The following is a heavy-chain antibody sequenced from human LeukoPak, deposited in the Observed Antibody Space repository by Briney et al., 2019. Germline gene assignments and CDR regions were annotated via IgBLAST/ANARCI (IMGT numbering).Heavy chain of an antibody. V-gene: IGHV4-39*07. J-gene: IGHJ4*02. CDR2: IYYSGST. CDR1: GGSISSSSYY. Sequence: SETLSLTCTVSGGSISSSSYYWGWIRQPPGKGLEWIGSIYYSGSTYYNPSLKSRVTISVDTSKDQFSLKLSSVTAADTAVYYCARTYGFGDYWGQGTLVTVSS. CDR3: ARTYGFGDY. D-gene: IGHD4-17*01.